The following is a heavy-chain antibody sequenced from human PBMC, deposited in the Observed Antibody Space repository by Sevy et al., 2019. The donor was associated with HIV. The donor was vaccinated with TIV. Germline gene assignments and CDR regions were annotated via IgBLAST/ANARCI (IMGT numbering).Heavy chain of an antibody. J-gene: IGHJ4*02. CDR1: GFSVSRNH. CDR2: IYRDGTT. D-gene: IGHD6-19*01. V-gene: IGHV3-53*01. CDR3: ARRLSSAWYFDF. Sequence: GGSLRLSCAASGFSVSRNHINWVRQAPGKGQEWISVIYRDGTTQYADSVKGRFTLSRDTSNNTVYLQVSSLRADDTAVYYCARRLSSAWYFDFWGQGTLVTVSS.